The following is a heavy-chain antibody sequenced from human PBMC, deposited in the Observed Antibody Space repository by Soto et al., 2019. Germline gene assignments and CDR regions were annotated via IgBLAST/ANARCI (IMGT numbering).Heavy chain of an antibody. V-gene: IGHV1-69*02. D-gene: IGHD3-9*01. CDR1: GGTFNSHT. J-gene: IGHJ6*02. CDR3: ARGYYDILTGEYPNYYYGMDV. Sequence: QVQLVQSGAEVKKPGSSVRVSCKASGGTFNSHTITWRRQAPGQGLEEMVRIIPILGIPHYAQKFQDRVTITADTYSSTVYMELSSLISEDTAVYYCARGYYDILTGEYPNYYYGMDVWGQWTTVAVSS. CDR2: IIPILGIP.